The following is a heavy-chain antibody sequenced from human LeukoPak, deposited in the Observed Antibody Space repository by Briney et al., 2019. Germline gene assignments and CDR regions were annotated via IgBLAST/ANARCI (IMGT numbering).Heavy chain of an antibody. J-gene: IGHJ6*04. Sequence: SGGSLRLSCAASGFTFSGSAMHWVRQASGKGLEWVGRIRSKANSYATAYAASVKGRFTISRDDSKNTAYLQMNSLKTEDTAVYYCTKNGGYAGVDVWGKGTTVTVSS. CDR3: TKNGGYAGVDV. D-gene: IGHD2-15*01. V-gene: IGHV3-73*01. CDR1: GFTFSGSA. CDR2: IRSKANSYAT.